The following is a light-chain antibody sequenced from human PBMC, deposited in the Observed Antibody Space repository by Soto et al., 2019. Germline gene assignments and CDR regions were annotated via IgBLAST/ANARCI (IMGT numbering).Light chain of an antibody. Sequence: EMVLTQSPGTLSVSPGESATLSCRASQTVTSNLVSWYQQTPGQAPRLLIYGASRTATGIPDMFSGSGCGTSGTLIIISMEREDFEDYAGHQYGSFTSGFAFGPGTKLDTK. CDR3: HQYGSFTSGFA. V-gene: IGKV3-20*01. CDR1: QTVTSNL. J-gene: IGKJ3*01. CDR2: GAS.